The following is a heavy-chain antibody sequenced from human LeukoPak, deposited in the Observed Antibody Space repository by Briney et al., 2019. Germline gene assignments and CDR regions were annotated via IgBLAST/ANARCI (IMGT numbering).Heavy chain of an antibody. V-gene: IGHV3-11*06. CDR2: ISSSSSYT. Sequence: GGSLRLSCAASGFTFSDYYISWIRQAPGKGLEWVSYISSSSSYTNYADSVKGRFTISRDNAKNSLYLQMNSLRAEDTAVYYCARDAFMTKVTPGSFDYWGQGTLVTVSS. CDR3: ARDAFMTKVTPGSFDY. D-gene: IGHD4-17*01. CDR1: GFTFSDYY. J-gene: IGHJ4*02.